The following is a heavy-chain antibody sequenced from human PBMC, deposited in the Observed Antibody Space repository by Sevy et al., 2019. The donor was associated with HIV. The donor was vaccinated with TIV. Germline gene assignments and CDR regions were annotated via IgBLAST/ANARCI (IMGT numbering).Heavy chain of an antibody. CDR3: ARVRDYYDSGG. Sequence: GGSLRLSCAASGFTFSTYSMNWVRQAPGRGLEWVSYISSSSGAIYYADSVRGRFTISRDNAKSSLYLKMNSLRDEDTAVYYCARVRDYYDSGGWGQGTLVTVSS. CDR2: ISSSSGAI. V-gene: IGHV3-48*02. J-gene: IGHJ4*02. CDR1: GFTFSTYS. D-gene: IGHD3-22*01.